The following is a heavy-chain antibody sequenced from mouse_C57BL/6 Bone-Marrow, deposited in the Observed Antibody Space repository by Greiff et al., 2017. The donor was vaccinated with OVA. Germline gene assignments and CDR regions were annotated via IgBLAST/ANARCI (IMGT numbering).Heavy chain of an antibody. CDR1: GFTFSSYA. CDR2: ISDGGSYT. Sequence: EVQRVESGGGLVKPGGSLKLSCAASGFTFSSYAMSWVRQTPEKRLEWVATISDGGSYTYYPDNVKGRFTISRDNAKNNLYLQVSHLDSEDTAMYYCARAVYGKAMDYWGQGTSVTVSS. V-gene: IGHV5-4*01. D-gene: IGHD2-1*01. J-gene: IGHJ4*01. CDR3: ARAVYGKAMDY.